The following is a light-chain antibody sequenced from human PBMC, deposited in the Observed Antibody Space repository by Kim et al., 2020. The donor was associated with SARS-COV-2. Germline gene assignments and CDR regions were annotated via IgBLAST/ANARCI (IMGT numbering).Light chain of an antibody. CDR1: SLRSYY. V-gene: IGLV3-19*01. Sequence: SSELTQDPAVSVALGQTVRITCQGDSLRSYYASWYQQKPGQAPVLVIYGKNRRPSGIPDRFSGSSSGNTASLTITGAQAADEADYYCNSRDSSGAPWVLGGGTQLTIL. CDR2: GKN. CDR3: NSRDSSGAPWV. J-gene: IGLJ3*02.